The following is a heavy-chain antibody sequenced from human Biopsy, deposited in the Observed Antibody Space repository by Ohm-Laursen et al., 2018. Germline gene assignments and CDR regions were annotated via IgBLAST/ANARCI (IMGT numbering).Heavy chain of an antibody. D-gene: IGHD4-23*01. CDR3: ARDTRWSPYSMDV. Sequence: SLRLSCAASGFSFSDYHMRWIRQAPGRGLEWVSSISGGGTIYYGDSMKGRVTISRDNAKNSLYLQMHSLRAEDTADYYCARDTRWSPYSMDVWGQGTTVTVSS. V-gene: IGHV3-11*01. CDR1: GFSFSDYH. CDR2: ISGGGTI. J-gene: IGHJ6*02.